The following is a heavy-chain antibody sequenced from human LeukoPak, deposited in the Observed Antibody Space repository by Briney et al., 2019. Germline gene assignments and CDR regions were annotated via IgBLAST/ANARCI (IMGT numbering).Heavy chain of an antibody. Sequence: SQTLSLTCTVSGGSISSYYWSRIRQPPGKGLEWIGYIYYSGSTNYNPSLKSRVTISVDTSKNQFSLKLSSVTAADTAVYYCAREGDDYGDYVFDYWGQGTLATVSS. CDR1: GGSISSYY. CDR2: IYYSGST. D-gene: IGHD4-17*01. CDR3: AREGDDYGDYVFDY. J-gene: IGHJ4*02. V-gene: IGHV4-59*01.